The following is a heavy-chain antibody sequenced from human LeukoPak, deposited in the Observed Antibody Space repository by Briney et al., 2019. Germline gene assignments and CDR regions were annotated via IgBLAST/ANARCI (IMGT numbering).Heavy chain of an antibody. D-gene: IGHD2-2*01. CDR2: IYTSGST. CDR1: GGSISSYY. CDR3: ARAYCSSTRCYVWYFDL. Sequence: SETLSLTCTVSGGSISSYYWSWIRQPAGKGLEWIGRIYTSGSTNYNPSLKSRVTMSVDTSKNQFSLKLSSVTAADTAVYYCARAYCSSTRCYVWYFDLWGRGTLVTVSS. V-gene: IGHV4-4*07. J-gene: IGHJ2*01.